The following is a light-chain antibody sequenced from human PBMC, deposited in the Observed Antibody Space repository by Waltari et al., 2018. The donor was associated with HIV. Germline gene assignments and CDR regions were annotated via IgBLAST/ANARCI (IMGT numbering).Light chain of an antibody. Sequence: VMTQSPATLSVSPGKRATLSCRASQSVSTNLAWYQQKPGQAPRLLIYGASIRATGIPGRFSGSGSGTEFTLNISSLQSEDFAVYYCQQYNNWPPWTFGQGTKVEIE. CDR2: GAS. CDR1: QSVSTN. CDR3: QQYNNWPPWT. J-gene: IGKJ1*01. V-gene: IGKV3-15*01.